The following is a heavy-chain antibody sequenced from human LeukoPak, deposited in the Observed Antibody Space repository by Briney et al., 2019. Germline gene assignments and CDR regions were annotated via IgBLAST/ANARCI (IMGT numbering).Heavy chain of an antibody. CDR1: GGSISTYY. CDR3: ARLLSYDSSGYYYVFDY. D-gene: IGHD3-22*01. J-gene: IGHJ4*02. CDR2: IYSSGST. Sequence: SETLSLTCTVSGGSISTYYWSWIRQPAGKGLEWIGRIYSSGSTNYNPSLKSRVTMSVDTSKNQFSLKLSSVTAADTAVYYCARLLSYDSSGYYYVFDYWGQGTLVTVSS. V-gene: IGHV4-4*07.